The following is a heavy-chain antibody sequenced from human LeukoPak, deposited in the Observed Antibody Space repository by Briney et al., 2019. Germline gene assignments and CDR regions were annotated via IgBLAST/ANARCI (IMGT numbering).Heavy chain of an antibody. CDR3: ARARKHDIMTGKHKLFDY. CDR2: INPNSGGT. Sequence: ASVKVSCKASGYTFTGYYMHWVRQAPGQGLEWMGWINPNSGGTNYAQTFQGWVTMTRDTSISTAYMELHRLRSDDTAVYYCARARKHDIMTGKHKLFDYWGQGTLVTVSS. J-gene: IGHJ4*02. D-gene: IGHD3-9*01. CDR1: GYTFTGYY. V-gene: IGHV1-2*04.